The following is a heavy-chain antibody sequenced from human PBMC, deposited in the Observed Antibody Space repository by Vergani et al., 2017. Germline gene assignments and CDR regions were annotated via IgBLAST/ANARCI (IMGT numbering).Heavy chain of an antibody. D-gene: IGHD3-10*01. CDR2: ISSSSSTI. J-gene: IGHJ4*02. CDR3: ARFSITMVRGVIPYFDY. V-gene: IGHV3-48*04. Sequence: EVQLLESGGGLVQPGGSLRLSCAASGFTFSSYSMNWVRQAPGKGLEWVSYISSSSSTIYYADSVKGRFTISRDNAKNSLYLQMNSLRAEDTAVYYCARFSITMVRGVIPYFDYWGQGTLVTVSS. CDR1: GFTFSSYS.